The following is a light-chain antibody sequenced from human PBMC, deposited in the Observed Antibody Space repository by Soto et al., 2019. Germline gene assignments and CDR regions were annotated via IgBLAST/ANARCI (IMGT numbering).Light chain of an antibody. V-gene: IGKV1-39*01. CDR1: QSISNH. CDR3: QQYNGYSST. J-gene: IGKJ1*01. CDR2: AAS. Sequence: DIQMTQSPSSLSASVEDRVIITCRASQSISNHLNWYQQKPGKAPKLLIFAASSLQSGVPSRFSGSGSGTDFTLTISSLQPDDFATYFCQQYNGYSSTFGQGTKVDIK.